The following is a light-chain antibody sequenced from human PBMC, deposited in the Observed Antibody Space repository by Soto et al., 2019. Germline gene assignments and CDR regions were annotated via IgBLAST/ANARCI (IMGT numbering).Light chain of an antibody. CDR2: DAS. J-gene: IGKJ2*01. CDR1: QSISSW. V-gene: IGKV1-5*01. CDR3: QQYNSYPYT. Sequence: DIQRTQSPSTLSASVGDRVTITCRASQSISSWVAWYQQKPGKAPKLLLYDASSLESGGPSRFSGSGSGTEVTLTNSSLQHDDFATYSFQQYNSYPYTFGQWTKLEIK.